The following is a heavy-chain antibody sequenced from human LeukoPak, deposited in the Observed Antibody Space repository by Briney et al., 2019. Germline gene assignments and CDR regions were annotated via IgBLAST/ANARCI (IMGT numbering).Heavy chain of an antibody. Sequence: GGSLRLSCAASGFTFSSYAMSWVRQAPGKGLEWVSAISGSGGSTYYADSVKGRFTISRDKSKTTLYLQMNSLRAEDTAVYYCVLPYDYGDYVFDYWGQGTLVTVSS. D-gene: IGHD4-17*01. CDR2: ISGSGGST. J-gene: IGHJ4*02. V-gene: IGHV3-23*01. CDR1: GFTFSSYA. CDR3: VLPYDYGDYVFDY.